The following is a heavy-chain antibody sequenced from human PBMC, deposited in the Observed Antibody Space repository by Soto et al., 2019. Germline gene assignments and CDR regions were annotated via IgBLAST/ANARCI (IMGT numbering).Heavy chain of an antibody. Sequence: EVQLVESGGGLVQPGGSLRLSCAASGFTFSDHYMDWVRQAPGKGLEWVGRTRNKANSYTTEYAASVKGRFTISRDDSKNPLYLQMNTLITEDTAVYYCGRATYCSRWILDCWGQGTLVTVSS. CDR3: GRATYCSRWILDC. D-gene: IGHD6-13*01. CDR1: GFTFSDHY. CDR2: TRNKANSYTT. V-gene: IGHV3-72*01. J-gene: IGHJ4*02.